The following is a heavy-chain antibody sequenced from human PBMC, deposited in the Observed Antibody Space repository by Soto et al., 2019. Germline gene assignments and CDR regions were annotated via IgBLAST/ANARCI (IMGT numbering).Heavy chain of an antibody. CDR2: IIPIFGTA. J-gene: IGHJ6*02. CDR1: GGTFSSYA. Sequence: SVKVSCKASGGTFSSYAISWVRQAPGQGLEWMGGIIPIFGTANYAQKFQGRVTITADKSTSTAYMELSSLRSGDTAVYYCARGDFWSGYSVRTSGYYYYGMDVWRQGTTVTVSS. V-gene: IGHV1-69*06. CDR3: ARGDFWSGYSVRTSGYYYYGMDV. D-gene: IGHD3-3*01.